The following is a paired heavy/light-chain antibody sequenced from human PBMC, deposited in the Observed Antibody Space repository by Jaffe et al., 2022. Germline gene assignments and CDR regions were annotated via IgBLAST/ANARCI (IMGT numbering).Heavy chain of an antibody. D-gene: IGHD3-10*01. V-gene: IGHV3-23*01. J-gene: IGHJ4*02. CDR2: ISDSGSST. CDR1: GFTFSDFA. CDR3: AKEDPGIQGAEFHFDS. Sequence: EVHLLDSGGGLVQPGGSLRLSCAASGFTFSDFAMSWVRQAPGKGLEWVSDISDSGSSTFYTASVKGRFTISRDNSKNTLYLQMNSLRADDTAVYYCAKEDPGIQGAEFHFDSWGQGTLVTVSS.
Light chain of an antibody. V-gene: IGLV6-57*01. CDR3: QSFDDYKHAWV. J-gene: IGLJ3*02. Sequence: NLMLTQPHSVSESPGKTVTISCTRTSGSIASNYVQWYQQRPGSSPSNVIYEDNQRPSGVPDRFSGSIDSSSNSASLTISGLKTEDEADYYCQSFDDYKHAWVFGGGTKLTVL. CDR1: SGSIASNY. CDR2: EDN.